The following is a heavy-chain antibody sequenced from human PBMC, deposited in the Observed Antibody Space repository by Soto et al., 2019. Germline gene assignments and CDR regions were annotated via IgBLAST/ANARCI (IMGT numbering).Heavy chain of an antibody. Sequence: AASVKVSCKASGYTFTNYGISWVRQAPGQGLEWMGWISAYKGDTNYAQNLRGRVTMTTDTSTNTAYMELRSLRDDDTAVYYCARDLDGSGSYYTDYWGPGTLVTVSS. CDR3: ARDLDGSGSYYTDY. CDR2: ISAYKGDT. D-gene: IGHD3-10*01. V-gene: IGHV1-18*01. J-gene: IGHJ4*02. CDR1: GYTFTNYG.